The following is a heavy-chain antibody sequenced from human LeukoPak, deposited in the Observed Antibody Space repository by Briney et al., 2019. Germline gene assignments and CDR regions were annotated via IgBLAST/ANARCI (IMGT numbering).Heavy chain of an antibody. D-gene: IGHD6-25*01. V-gene: IGHV4-39*01. CDR3: ARQLPTAAADTRGYFDY. CDR2: LYYGENS. Sequence: IPSETLSLTCTVSGGSISIISSSTYNWAWIRQAPGKGLEWIGSLYYGENSHYNPSLKSRATLSVDTSNNQFSLKLTSVTAADAAVYFCARQLPTAAADTRGYFDYWGQGTVVTVSS. CDR1: GGSISIISSSTYN. J-gene: IGHJ4*02.